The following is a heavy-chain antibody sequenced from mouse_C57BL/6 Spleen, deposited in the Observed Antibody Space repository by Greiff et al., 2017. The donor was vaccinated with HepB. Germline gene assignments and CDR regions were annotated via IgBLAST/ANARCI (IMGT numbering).Heavy chain of an antibody. V-gene: IGHV1-39*01. D-gene: IGHD2-4*01. CDR3: ARGRDYDEWFAY. J-gene: IGHJ3*01. CDR1: GYSFTDYN. Sequence: VHVKQSGPELVKPGASVKITCKASGYSFTDYNMNWVKQSNGKSLEWIGVINPNYDTTSYNQKFKGKATLTVDQSSSTAYMQLNSLTSEDSAVYYCARGRDYDEWFAYWGQGTLVTVSA. CDR2: INPNYDTT.